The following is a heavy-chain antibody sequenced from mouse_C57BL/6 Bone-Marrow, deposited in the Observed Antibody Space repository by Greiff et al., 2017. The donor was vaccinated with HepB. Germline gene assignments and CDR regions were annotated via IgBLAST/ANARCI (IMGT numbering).Heavy chain of an antibody. CDR2: IDPETGGT. V-gene: IGHV1-15*01. CDR3: TRSNYHWYFDV. CDR1: GYTFTDYE. Sequence: QVHVKQSGAELVRPGASVTLSCKASGYTFTDYEMHWVKQTPVHGLEWIGAIDPETGGTAYNQKFKGKAILTADKSSSTAYMELRSLTSEDSAVYYCTRSNYHWYFDVWGTGTTVTVSS. D-gene: IGHD2-5*01. J-gene: IGHJ1*03.